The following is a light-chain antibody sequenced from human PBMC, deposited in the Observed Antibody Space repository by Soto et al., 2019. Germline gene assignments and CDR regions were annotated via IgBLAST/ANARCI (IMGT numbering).Light chain of an antibody. CDR3: QQRSNWLT. CDR2: DAS. CDR1: QSVSRSY. V-gene: IGKV3D-20*02. Sequence: EIVLTLSPGTLSLSPGERATLSRRASQSVSRSYLAWYQQKPGQAPRLLIYDASNRATGIPARFSGSGSGTDFTLTISSLQPEDFAVYYCQQRSNWLTFGGGTKVDIK. J-gene: IGKJ4*01.